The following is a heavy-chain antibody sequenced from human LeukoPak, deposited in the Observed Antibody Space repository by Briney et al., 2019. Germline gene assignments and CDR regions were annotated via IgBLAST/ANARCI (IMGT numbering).Heavy chain of an antibody. D-gene: IGHD5-18*01. CDR2: IYNSGST. CDR1: GGSLSSHY. V-gene: IGHV4-59*11. CDR3: ARGGYSYGYDDDFEY. Sequence: PSETLSLTCTVSGGSLSSHYWSWLRQPPGKGLEWIGHIYNSGSTTYNPSLRRGGTRSVDTSKNQFSLKLTSVTAADTAVYYCARGGYSYGYDDDFEYWGQGILVTVSS. J-gene: IGHJ4*02.